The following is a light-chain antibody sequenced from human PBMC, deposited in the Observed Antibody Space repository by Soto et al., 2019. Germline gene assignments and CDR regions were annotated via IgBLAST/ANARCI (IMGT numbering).Light chain of an antibody. Sequence: DIQMTQSPSSLSASVGDRVTITCRASQSISSYLNWYQQKPGKAPKLLIYAASSWQSGIPSRFSGSGSGTDFTLTISSLQPEDFATYYCQQSSNTPWTFGQGTKVEIK. V-gene: IGKV1-39*01. J-gene: IGKJ1*01. CDR1: QSISSY. CDR2: AAS. CDR3: QQSSNTPWT.